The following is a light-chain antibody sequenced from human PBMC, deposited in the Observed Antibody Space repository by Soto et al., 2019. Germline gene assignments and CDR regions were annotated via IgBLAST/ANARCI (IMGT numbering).Light chain of an antibody. Sequence: QSALTQPASVSGSPGQSITISCTGTSSDVGAYTSVSWYRQHPGKAPKLMIYEVSNRPSGVSNRFSGSKSGNTASLTISGLQAEDEADYYCSSYTSSSTLYVFGSGTKVTVL. V-gene: IGLV2-14*01. CDR1: SSDVGAYTS. CDR3: SSYTSSSTLYV. CDR2: EVS. J-gene: IGLJ1*01.